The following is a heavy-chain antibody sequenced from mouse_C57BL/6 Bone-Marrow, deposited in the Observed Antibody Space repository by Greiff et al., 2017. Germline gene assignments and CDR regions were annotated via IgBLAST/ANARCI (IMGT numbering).Heavy chain of an antibody. CDR2: INPDSSTI. Sequence: EAGGIDFSRYWMSWVRRAPGKGLEWIGEINPDSSTINYAPSLKDKFIISRDNAKNTLYLKMSKVRSEDTALYYCASYYSGSSYEAYWGQGTLVTVSA. CDR3: ASYYSGSSYEAY. D-gene: IGHD1-1*01. J-gene: IGHJ3*01. CDR1: GIDFSRYW. V-gene: IGHV4-1*01.